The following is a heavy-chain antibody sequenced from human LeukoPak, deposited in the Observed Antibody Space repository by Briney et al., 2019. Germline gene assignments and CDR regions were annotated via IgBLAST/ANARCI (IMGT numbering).Heavy chain of an antibody. CDR2: ISSSGSTI. CDR1: GFTSSGYE. V-gene: IGHV3-48*03. J-gene: IGHJ4*02. D-gene: IGHD3-10*01. CDR3: ASQGYYYGSGSYYFDY. Sequence: GGSLRLSCAESGFTSSGYEMSWVRAAPGKGLGWVSYISSSGSTIYYADSVKGRFTISRDNAKNSLYLQTNSLRAEDTAVYYCASQGYYYGSGSYYFDYWGQGTLVTVSS.